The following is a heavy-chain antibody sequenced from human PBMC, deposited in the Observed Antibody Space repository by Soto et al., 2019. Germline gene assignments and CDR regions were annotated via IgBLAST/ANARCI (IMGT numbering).Heavy chain of an antibody. CDR3: ARGVDIVEGDAFDI. J-gene: IGHJ3*02. CDR1: GGTFSSYT. Sequence: SVKVSCKASGGTFSSYTISWVRQAPGQGLEWMGRIIPILGIANYAQKFQGRVTVTADKSTSTAYMELSSLRSEDTAVYYCARGVDIVEGDAFDIWGQGTMVTVSS. V-gene: IGHV1-69*02. D-gene: IGHD2-2*03. CDR2: IIPILGIA.